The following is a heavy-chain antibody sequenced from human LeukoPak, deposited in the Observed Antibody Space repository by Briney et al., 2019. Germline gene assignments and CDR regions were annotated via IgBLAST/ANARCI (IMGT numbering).Heavy chain of an antibody. Sequence: GESLRLSCVASGFIFSDFGMNWVRQVPGKGLEWVAFISSRGTSTFYADSVKGRFTISRDTAKKSLDLQMTSLRADDTAAYYCVRGTDCSATTCYPLSAFDYWGQGTLVTVPS. CDR3: VRGTDCSATTCYPLSAFDY. V-gene: IGHV3-21*04. D-gene: IGHD2-8*02. J-gene: IGHJ4*02. CDR1: GFIFSDFG. CDR2: ISSRGTST.